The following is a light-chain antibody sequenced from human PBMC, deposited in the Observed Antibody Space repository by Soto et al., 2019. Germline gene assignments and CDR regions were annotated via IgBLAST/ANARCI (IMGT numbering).Light chain of an antibody. CDR2: EVS. V-gene: IGLV2-8*01. CDR1: SSDVGGYNY. Sequence: QSALTQPPSASGSPGQSVTISCTGTSSDVGGYNYVSWYQQHPGKAPKLMIYEVSKRPSGVPDRFSGSKSGNTASRTVSGRQAEDEADYYCSSYAGSNNFVFGGGTKLTVL. J-gene: IGLJ2*01. CDR3: SSYAGSNNFV.